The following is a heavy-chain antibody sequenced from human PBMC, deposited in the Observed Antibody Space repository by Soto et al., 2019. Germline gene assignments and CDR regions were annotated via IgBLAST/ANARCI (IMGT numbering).Heavy chain of an antibody. CDR3: AVSYQLLSSSPDYYYYYYMDV. D-gene: IGHD2-2*01. CDR1: GGTFSSYT. CDR2: IIPILGIA. V-gene: IGHV1-69*02. J-gene: IGHJ6*03. Sequence: SVKVSCKASGGTFSSYTISWVRQAPGQGLEWMGRIIPILGIANYAQKFQGRVTITADKSTSTAYMELSSLRSEDTAVYYCAVSYQLLSSSPDYYYYYYMDVWGKGTTVTVSS.